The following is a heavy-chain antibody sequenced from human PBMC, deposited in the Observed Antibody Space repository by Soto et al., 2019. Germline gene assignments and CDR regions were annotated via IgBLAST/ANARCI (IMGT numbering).Heavy chain of an antibody. D-gene: IGHD3-10*01. CDR1: GGSFSGYY. CDR3: AGFTSGSYYMPSNWFDP. CDR2: INHSGST. J-gene: IGHJ5*02. V-gene: IGHV4-34*01. Sequence: SETLSLTCAVYGGSFSGYYWSWIRQPPGKGLEWIGEINHSGSTNYNPSLKSRVTISVDTSKNQFSLKLSSVTAADTAVYYCAGFTSGSYYMPSNWFDPSGQGTLVTVSS.